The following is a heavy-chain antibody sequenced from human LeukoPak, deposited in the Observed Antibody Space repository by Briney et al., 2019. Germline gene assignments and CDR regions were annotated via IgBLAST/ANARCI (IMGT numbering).Heavy chain of an antibody. CDR1: GFTVSSNY. V-gene: IGHV3-66*01. Sequence: GGSLRLSCAASGFTVSSNYMSWVRQAPGKGLEWVSVIYSDGRSYYADSVKGRFTISRDNSKNTLYLQMNSLRAEDTAVYYCAKYGRAAAGHYYYYGMDVWGQGTTVTVSS. D-gene: IGHD6-13*01. J-gene: IGHJ6*02. CDR3: AKYGRAAAGHYYYYGMDV. CDR2: IYSDGRS.